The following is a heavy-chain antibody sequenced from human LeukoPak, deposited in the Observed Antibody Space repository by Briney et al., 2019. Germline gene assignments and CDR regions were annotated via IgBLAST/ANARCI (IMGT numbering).Heavy chain of an antibody. CDR2: ISSSSSYI. D-gene: IGHD3-16*01. CDR1: GFTFSSYS. V-gene: IGHV3-21*01. J-gene: IGHJ4*02. CDR3: ARDGGSHNLDY. Sequence: GGSLRLSCAGSGFTFSSYSMNWVRQAPGKGLEWVSSISSSSSYIYYADSVKGRFTISRDNAKNSLYLQMDSLRAEDTAVYYCARDGGSHNLDYWGQGTLVTVSS.